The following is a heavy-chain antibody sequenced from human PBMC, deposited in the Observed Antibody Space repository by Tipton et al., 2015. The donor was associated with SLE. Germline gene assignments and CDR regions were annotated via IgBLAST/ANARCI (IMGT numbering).Heavy chain of an antibody. D-gene: IGHD3-10*01. Sequence: LRLSCTVSGASISSHQWSWIRQSPREGLEWIGYIYDRGTTNYNPSVMNRVVVSMDTSKNQFSLRLTSVTAADTAVYYCARSWFNKDDYYYYAMDVWGQGTTVTVSS. CDR3: ARSWFNKDDYYYYAMDV. J-gene: IGHJ6*02. CDR2: IYDRGTT. V-gene: IGHV4-59*11. CDR1: GASISSHQ.